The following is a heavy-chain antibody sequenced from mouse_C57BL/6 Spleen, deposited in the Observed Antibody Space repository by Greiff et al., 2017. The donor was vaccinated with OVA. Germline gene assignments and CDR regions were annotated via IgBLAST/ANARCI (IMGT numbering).Heavy chain of an antibody. CDR2: IYPSDSET. CDR1: GYTFTSYW. D-gene: IGHD2-3*01. J-gene: IGHJ2*01. CDR3: ARWLLRGFDY. V-gene: IGHV1-61*01. Sequence: VQLQQPGAELVRPGSSVKLSCKASGYTFTSYWMDWVKQRPGQGLEWIGNIYPSDSETHYNQKFKDKATLTVDKSSSTAYMQLSSLTSEDSAVYYCARWLLRGFDYWGQGTTLTVSS.